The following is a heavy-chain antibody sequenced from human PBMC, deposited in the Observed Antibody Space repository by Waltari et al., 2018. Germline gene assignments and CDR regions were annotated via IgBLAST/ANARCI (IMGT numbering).Heavy chain of an antibody. CDR3: VREAGGSTYDIVTGSFEAGAFDY. CDR1: GFTVSRNY. J-gene: IGHJ4*02. Sequence: EVQLVESGGGFVQPGGSLILSCAASGFTVSRNYMTWVRPAPGKGRGGVSLSYTDYGTFNAAPGGGRCTISRQDSTNTLFLRRSGVRVEDTALYYWVREAGGSTYDIVTGSFEAGAFDYWGRGTVVAVSS. D-gene: IGHD3-9*01. V-gene: IGHV3-53*04. CDR2: SYTDYGT.